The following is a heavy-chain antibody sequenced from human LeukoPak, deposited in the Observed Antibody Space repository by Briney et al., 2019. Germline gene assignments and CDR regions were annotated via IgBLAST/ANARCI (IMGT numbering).Heavy chain of an antibody. CDR2: IRNDGGNK. CDR1: GFTFRNYN. Sequence: GGSLRLSCAASGFTFRNYNMHWVRQPPGKGLEWVAFIRNDGGNKNYADSVKGRFTIPRDNSKNTLYLQMDSLRAEDMAVYYCAKDSSGWATDYWGQGTLVTVSS. CDR3: AKDSSGWATDY. D-gene: IGHD6-19*01. V-gene: IGHV3-30*02. J-gene: IGHJ4*02.